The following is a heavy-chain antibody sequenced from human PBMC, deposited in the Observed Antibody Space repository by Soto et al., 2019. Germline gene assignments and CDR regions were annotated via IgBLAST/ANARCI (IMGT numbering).Heavy chain of an antibody. J-gene: IGHJ4*02. Sequence: ASVKVSFKASGYTFTSYAMHWVRQAPGQRLEWMGWINAGNGNTKYSQKFQGRVTITRDTSASTAYMELSSLRSEDTAVYYCARDISILYSSSWYLAKYYFDYWGQGTLVTVSS. CDR2: INAGNGNT. V-gene: IGHV1-3*01. CDR1: GYTFTSYA. D-gene: IGHD6-13*01. CDR3: ARDISILYSSSWYLAKYYFDY.